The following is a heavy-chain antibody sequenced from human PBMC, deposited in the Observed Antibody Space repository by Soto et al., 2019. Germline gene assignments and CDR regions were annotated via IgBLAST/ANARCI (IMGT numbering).Heavy chain of an antibody. Sequence: GGSLRLSCAASGITFSSYGMHWVRQAPGKGLEWVSVISYDGSNKYYADSVKCRFTISRDNSKNPLYLQMNSLRAEDTAVYYCAKSKEGERLFELDYWGQGTLVTVSS. J-gene: IGHJ4*02. D-gene: IGHD3-22*01. CDR1: GITFSSYG. V-gene: IGHV3-30*18. CDR3: AKSKEGERLFELDY. CDR2: ISYDGSNK.